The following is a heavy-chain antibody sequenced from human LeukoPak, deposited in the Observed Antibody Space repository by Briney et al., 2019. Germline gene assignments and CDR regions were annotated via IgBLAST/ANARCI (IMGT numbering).Heavy chain of an antibody. J-gene: IGHJ4*02. CDR1: RFTFSSYA. V-gene: IGHV3-23*01. CDR2: ISGSGGST. CDR3: AKDPSTVTTTSLDY. D-gene: IGHD4-17*01. Sequence: PGGSLRLSCAASRFTFSSYAMSWVRQAPGKGLQWVSSISGSGGSTYYADSVKGRFTISRDNSKNTLYLQMNSLRAEDTAVYYCAKDPSTVTTTSLDYWGQGTLVTVSS.